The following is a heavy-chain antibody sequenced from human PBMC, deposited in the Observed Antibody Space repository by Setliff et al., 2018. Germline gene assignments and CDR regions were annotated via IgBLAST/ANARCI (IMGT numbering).Heavy chain of an antibody. Sequence: PGGSLRLSCAASGFTFRSYWMSWVRQAPGKGLEWVANIKKDGSIKYCLDSVRGRFTISRDNAENSLTLQMNSLRVEDTAVYYCSRDLQGSGDYVVDYWGQGTLVTVSS. D-gene: IGHD4-17*01. CDR2: IKKDGSIK. CDR3: SRDLQGSGDYVVDY. CDR1: GFTFRSYW. V-gene: IGHV3-7*01. J-gene: IGHJ4*02.